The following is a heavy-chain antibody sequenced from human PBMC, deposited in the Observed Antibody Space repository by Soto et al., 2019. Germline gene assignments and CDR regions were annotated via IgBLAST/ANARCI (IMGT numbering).Heavy chain of an antibody. CDR1: GFTFSDYY. J-gene: IGHJ6*02. D-gene: IGHD3-22*01. CDR3: ARPSYYDSSGYYYYYYYGMDV. V-gene: IGHV3-11*01. CDR2: ISSSGSTI. Sequence: QVQLVESGGGLVKPGGSLRLSCAASGFTFSDYYMSWIRQAPGKGLEWVSYISSSGSTIYYADSVKGRFTISRDNAMNSLYLQMNSLRAEDTAVYYCARPSYYDSSGYYYYYYYGMDVWGQGTTVTVSS.